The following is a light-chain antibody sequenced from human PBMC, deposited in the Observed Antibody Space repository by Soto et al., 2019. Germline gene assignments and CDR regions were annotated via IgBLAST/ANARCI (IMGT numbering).Light chain of an antibody. V-gene: IGLV2-14*01. CDR3: SSYTSDSYYV. CDR2: AVS. Sequence: QSLRSHSASVSWSPGQSIAISCTGTSSDVGLYDYVSWYQQHPGKAPQLMIYAVSNRPSGVSNRFSASKSGNTASLFISGLQAEEEADHYCSSYTSDSYYVFGSGTKVTAL. J-gene: IGLJ1*01. CDR1: SSDVGLYDY.